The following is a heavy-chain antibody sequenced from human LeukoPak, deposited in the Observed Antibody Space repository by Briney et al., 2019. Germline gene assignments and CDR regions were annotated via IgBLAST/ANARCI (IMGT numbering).Heavy chain of an antibody. CDR3: AREELRWLNWFDP. CDR2: INAGNGNT. V-gene: IGHV1-3*01. J-gene: IGHJ5*02. Sequence: ASVKVSCKASGYTFTSYAMHWVRQAPGQRLEWMGWINAGNGNTKYSQKFQGRVTITRDTSATTAYMELSSLRSEDTAVYYCAREELRWLNWFDPWGQGTLVTVSS. D-gene: IGHD4-23*01. CDR1: GYTFTSYA.